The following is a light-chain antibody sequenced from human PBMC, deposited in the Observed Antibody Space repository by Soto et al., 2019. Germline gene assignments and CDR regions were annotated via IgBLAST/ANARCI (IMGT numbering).Light chain of an antibody. Sequence: QYVLTQPASVSGSPGQSITISCTGTSSDVGAYNYVSWYQHHPGKAPKLMIYDVSNRPSGVSNRFSGSKSGNTASLTISGLQAEDEADYYCNSFTTSSTLVFGGGTQLTVL. J-gene: IGLJ2*01. CDR2: DVS. CDR3: NSFTTSSTLV. V-gene: IGLV2-14*03. CDR1: SSDVGAYNY.